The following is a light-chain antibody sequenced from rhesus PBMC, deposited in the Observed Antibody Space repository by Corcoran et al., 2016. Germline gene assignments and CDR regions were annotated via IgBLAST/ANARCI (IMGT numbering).Light chain of an antibody. V-gene: IGKV1-19*01. CDR3: QQYDDLPWT. CDR2: YTS. CDR1: QVISSW. Sequence: DIQMTQSPSSLSVSVGDKVTITCHASQVISSWLAWYQQKPGKPPQTLIYYTSIFQSGVPSRFSGSVSGTDYTLTITSLQPEDFATYDCQQYDDLPWTFGQGTKVEIK. J-gene: IGKJ1*01.